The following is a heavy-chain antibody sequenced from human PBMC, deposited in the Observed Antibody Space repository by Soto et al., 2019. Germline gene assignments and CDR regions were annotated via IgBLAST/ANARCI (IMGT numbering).Heavy chain of an antibody. CDR3: ARGSYDFWSGYYSYYYYGMDV. CDR2: IYYSGST. CDR1: GGSISSYY. J-gene: IGHJ6*02. Sequence: PSETLSLTCTVSGGSISSYYWSWIRQPPGKGLEWIGYIYYSGSTNYNPSLKSRVTISVDTSKNQFSLKLSSVTAADTAVYYCARGSYDFWSGYYSYYYYGMDVWGQGTTVT. D-gene: IGHD3-3*01. V-gene: IGHV4-59*01.